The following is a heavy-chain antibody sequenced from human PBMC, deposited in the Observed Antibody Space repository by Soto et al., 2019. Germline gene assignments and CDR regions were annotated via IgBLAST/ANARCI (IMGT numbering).Heavy chain of an antibody. CDR2: IYYSGST. D-gene: IGHD3-3*01. J-gene: IGHJ5*02. Sequence: SETLSLTCTVSGGSISSSSYYWGWIRQPPGKGLEWIGSIYYSGSTYYNPSLKSRVTISVDTSKNQFSLKLSSVTAADTAVYYCARLFDTYYDFWSGLSWFDPWGQGTLVTVSS. V-gene: IGHV4-39*01. CDR1: GGSISSSSYY. CDR3: ARLFDTYYDFWSGLSWFDP.